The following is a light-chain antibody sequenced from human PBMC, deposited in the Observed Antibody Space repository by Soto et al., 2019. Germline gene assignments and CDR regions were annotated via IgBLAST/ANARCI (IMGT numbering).Light chain of an antibody. V-gene: IGKV1-5*03. CDR3: QQYNTFWT. CDR2: KAS. J-gene: IGKJ1*01. Sequence: DIQMTQSPSTLSGSVGDIVTITCRASQSISGWLAWYQHKPGRAPKLLIYKASGLESGVPSRFSGSGSGTEFTLTINGLQPDDFATYYCQQYNTFWTFGQGTKVDIK. CDR1: QSISGW.